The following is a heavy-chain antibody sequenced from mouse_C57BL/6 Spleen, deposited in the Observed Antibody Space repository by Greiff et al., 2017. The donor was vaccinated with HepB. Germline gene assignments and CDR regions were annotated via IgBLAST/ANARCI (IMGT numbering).Heavy chain of an antibody. J-gene: IGHJ4*01. CDR2: IYPGSGNT. D-gene: IGHD1-1*01. Sequence: VQLQQSGAELVRPGASVKLSCKASGYTFTDYYINWVKQRPGQGLEWIARIYPGSGNTYYNEKFKGKATLTAEKSSSTAYMQLSSLTSEDSAVYFCARWGYYGGSYPYAMDYWGQGTSVTVSS. CDR1: GYTFTDYY. CDR3: ARWGYYGGSYPYAMDY. V-gene: IGHV1-76*01.